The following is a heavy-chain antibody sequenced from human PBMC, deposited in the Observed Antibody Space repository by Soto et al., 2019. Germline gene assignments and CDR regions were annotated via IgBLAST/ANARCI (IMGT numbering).Heavy chain of an antibody. CDR2: FDPEDGET. D-gene: IGHD4-17*01. CDR3: ATADYGDYVFDP. CDR1: GYTLTELS. J-gene: IGHJ5*02. Sequence: ASVKVSCKVSGYTLTELSMHWVRQAPGKGLEWMGGFDPEDGETIYAQKFQGRVTMTEDTSTDTAYMELSSLRSEDTAVYYCATADYGDYVFDPWGQGTLVTVSS. V-gene: IGHV1-24*01.